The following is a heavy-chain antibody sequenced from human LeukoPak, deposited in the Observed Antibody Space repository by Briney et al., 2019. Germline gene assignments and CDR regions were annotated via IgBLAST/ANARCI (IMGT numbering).Heavy chain of an antibody. CDR1: GGSISSGSYY. J-gene: IGHJ5*02. D-gene: IGHD3-3*01. V-gene: IGHV4-61*02. CDR3: ARGNLGLRFLEWLQSNWFDP. Sequence: SETLSLTSTVSGGSISSGSYYWSWIRQPAGKGLEWIGRIYTSGSTNYNPSLKSRVTISVDTSKNQFSLKLSSVTAADTAVYYCARGNLGLRFLEWLQSNWFDPWGQGTLVTVSS. CDR2: IYTSGST.